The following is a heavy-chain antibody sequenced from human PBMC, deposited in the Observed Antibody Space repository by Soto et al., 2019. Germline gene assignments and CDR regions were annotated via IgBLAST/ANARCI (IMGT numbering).Heavy chain of an antibody. Sequence: PSETLSLTCTVSGGSISSGGYYWSWIRQHPGKGLEWIGYIYYSGSTYYNPSLKSRVTISVDTSKNQFSLKLSSVTAADTAVYYCARLRGIAAFFDYWGQGTLVTVSS. V-gene: IGHV4-31*03. CDR3: ARLRGIAAFFDY. J-gene: IGHJ4*02. CDR1: GGSISSGGYY. D-gene: IGHD6-13*01. CDR2: IYYSGST.